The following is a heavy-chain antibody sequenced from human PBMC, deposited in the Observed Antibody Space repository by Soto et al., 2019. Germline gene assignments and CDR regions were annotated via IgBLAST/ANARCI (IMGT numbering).Heavy chain of an antibody. J-gene: IGHJ6*02. V-gene: IGHV1-69*01. CDR2: SIPLVNRV. Sequence: QVQLEQSGAEMKKPGSSVKVSRKASRGTFCSYGIRWVRQAPGHGLEWMGGSIPLVNRVADAEKFRGRATITADASTNTAYLDLGSLTSEDTAVYYCARDNTPLTPVSNYNYGRDIWGQGTTVSVSS. D-gene: IGHD4-17*01. CDR1: RGTFCSYG. CDR3: ARDNTPLTPVSNYNYGRDI.